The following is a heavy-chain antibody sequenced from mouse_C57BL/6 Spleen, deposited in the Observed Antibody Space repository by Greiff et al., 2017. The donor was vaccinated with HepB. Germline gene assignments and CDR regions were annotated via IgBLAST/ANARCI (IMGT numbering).Heavy chain of an antibody. V-gene: IGHV2-9-1*01. D-gene: IGHD2-10*02. CDR1: GFSLTSYA. J-gene: IGHJ4*01. CDR2: IWTGGGT. Sequence: VKVVESGPGLVAPSQSLSITCTVSGFSLTSYAISWVRQPPGKGLEWLGVIWTGGGTNYNSALKSRLSISKDNSKSQVFLKMNSLQTDDTARYYCARKEGYGKGYYAMDYWGQGTSVTVSS. CDR3: ARKEGYGKGYYAMDY.